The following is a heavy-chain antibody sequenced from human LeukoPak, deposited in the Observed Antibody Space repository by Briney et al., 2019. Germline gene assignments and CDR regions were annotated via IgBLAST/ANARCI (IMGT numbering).Heavy chain of an antibody. J-gene: IGHJ4*02. CDR1: GYTFTSYG. V-gene: IGHV1-18*01. CDR2: ISAYNGNT. Sequence: GASVKASCKASGYTFTSYGISWVRQAPGQGLEWMGWISAYNGNTNYAQKLQGRVTMTTDTSTSTAYMELRSLRSDDTAVYYCARDYLARYCSGGSCYSEYKFDYWGQGTLVTVSS. CDR3: ARDYLARYCSGGSCYSEYKFDY. D-gene: IGHD2-15*01.